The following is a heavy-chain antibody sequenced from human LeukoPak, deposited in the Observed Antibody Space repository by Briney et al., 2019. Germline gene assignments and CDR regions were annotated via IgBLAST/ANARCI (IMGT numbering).Heavy chain of an antibody. CDR3: AKASSGDCSSTSCRRGYYFDY. CDR1: GFTFSSYA. J-gene: IGHJ4*02. Sequence: GGSLRLSCAASGFTFSSYAMSWVRQAPGKGLEWVSAISGSGGSTYYADSVKGRFTISRDNSKNTLYLQMNSLRAEDTAVYYCAKASSGDCSSTSCRRGYYFDYWGQGTLVTVSS. D-gene: IGHD2-2*01. CDR2: ISGSGGST. V-gene: IGHV3-23*01.